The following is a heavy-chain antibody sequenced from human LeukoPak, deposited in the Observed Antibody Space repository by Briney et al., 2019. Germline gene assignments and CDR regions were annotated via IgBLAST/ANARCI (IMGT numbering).Heavy chain of an antibody. J-gene: IGHJ4*02. CDR1: GFTFSSYW. Sequence: GGSLRLSCAASGFTFSSYWMSWVRQAPGKGLEWVANIKQDGSEKYYVDSVKGRFTISRDNAKNSLYLQMNSLRAEDTAVYYCAKDPNFWSGYSDHYFDYWGQGTLVTVSS. V-gene: IGHV3-7*03. CDR2: IKQDGSEK. D-gene: IGHD3-3*01. CDR3: AKDPNFWSGYSDHYFDY.